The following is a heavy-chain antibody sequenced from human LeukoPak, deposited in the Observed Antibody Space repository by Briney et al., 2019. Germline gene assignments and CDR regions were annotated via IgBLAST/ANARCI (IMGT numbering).Heavy chain of an antibody. CDR1: GYTFTSYY. J-gene: IGHJ6*03. V-gene: IGHV1-46*01. Sequence: GASVKVSCKASGYTFTSYYMHWVRQAPGQGLEWMGIINPSGGSTSYAQKFQGRVTMTRDTSTSTVYMELSSLRSEDTAVYYCARDRCSSTSCYDRDYYYYYYYMDVWGKGTTVTISS. D-gene: IGHD2-2*01. CDR2: INPSGGST. CDR3: ARDRCSSTSCYDRDYYYYYYYMDV.